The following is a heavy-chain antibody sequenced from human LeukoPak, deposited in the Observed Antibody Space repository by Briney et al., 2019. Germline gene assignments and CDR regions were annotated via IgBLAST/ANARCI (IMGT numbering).Heavy chain of an antibody. CDR1: GFTFSSYG. CDR3: AKDYYDSSGYLDDFDI. Sequence: PGRSLRLSCAASGFTFSSYGMHWVRQAPGKGLEWVAVISYDGSNKYYVDSVKGRFTISRDNSKNTLYLQMNTLRAEDTAVYYCAKDYYDSSGYLDDFDIWGQGTMVTVSS. J-gene: IGHJ3*02. V-gene: IGHV3-30*18. CDR2: ISYDGSNK. D-gene: IGHD3-22*01.